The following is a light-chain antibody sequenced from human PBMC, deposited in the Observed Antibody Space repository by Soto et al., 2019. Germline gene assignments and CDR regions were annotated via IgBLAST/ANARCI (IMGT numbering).Light chain of an antibody. CDR2: DAS. CDR3: QQYNSWPPIT. CDR1: ESVSRH. J-gene: IGKJ5*01. Sequence: EVVMTQSPATLSVSPGERATLSCRASESVSRHLAWYQQKPGQAPRLLIYDASTRATGIPDRFSGGGSGTEFTLTISSLQSEDFVVYYCQQYNSWPPITFGQGTRLEIK. V-gene: IGKV3-15*01.